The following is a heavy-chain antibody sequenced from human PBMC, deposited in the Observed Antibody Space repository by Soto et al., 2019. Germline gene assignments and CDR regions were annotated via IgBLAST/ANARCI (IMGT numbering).Heavy chain of an antibody. V-gene: IGHV4-59*01. D-gene: IGHD2-21*01. CDR1: GGSISRYY. CDR3: ARSIVVAGSGAFDI. CDR2: IYYSGST. J-gene: IGHJ3*02. Sequence: ASETLSLTCTVSGGSISRYYWSWIRQPPGKGLEWIGYIYYSGSTNYNPSLKSRVTISVDTSKNQFSLKLSSVTAADTAVYYCARSIVVAGSGAFDIWGQGTMVTVSS.